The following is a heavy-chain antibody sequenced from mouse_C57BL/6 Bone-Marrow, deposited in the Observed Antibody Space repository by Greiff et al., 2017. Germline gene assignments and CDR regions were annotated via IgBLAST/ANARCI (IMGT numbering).Heavy chain of an antibody. Sequence: VQLQQSGAELVKPGASVKLSCTASGFTITDYYMHWVKQRTEQGLEWIGRIDPEDGETKYDPKFQGKATITADTSSNTAYLQLSSLTSEDTAVYYCARMENWAYYAMDYWGQGTSVTVSS. V-gene: IGHV14-2*01. CDR1: GFTITDYY. CDR3: ARMENWAYYAMDY. D-gene: IGHD4-1*01. J-gene: IGHJ4*01. CDR2: IDPEDGET.